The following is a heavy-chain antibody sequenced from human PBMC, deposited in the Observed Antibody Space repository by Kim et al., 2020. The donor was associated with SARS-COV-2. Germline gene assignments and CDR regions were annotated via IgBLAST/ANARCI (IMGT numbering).Heavy chain of an antibody. CDR2: IIPIFGTA. J-gene: IGHJ6*02. V-gene: IGHV1-69*13. Sequence: SVKVSCKASGGTFSSYAISWVRQAPGQGLEWMGGIIPIFGTANYAQKFQGRVTITADESTSTAYMELSSLRSEDTAVYYCARSVGESLYYYYGMDVWGQGTTVTVSS. CDR1: GGTFSSYA. CDR3: ARSVGESLYYYYGMDV. D-gene: IGHD3-10*01.